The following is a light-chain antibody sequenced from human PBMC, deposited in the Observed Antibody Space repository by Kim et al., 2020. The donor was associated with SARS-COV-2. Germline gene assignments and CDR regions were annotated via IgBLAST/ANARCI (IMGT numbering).Light chain of an antibody. J-gene: IGLJ2*01. V-gene: IGLV4-69*01. CDR3: QTWDSVFWF. CDR1: SGHSNYA. CDR2: VNSDGSH. Sequence: QLVLTQSPSASASLGASVKLTCTLSSGHSNYAIAWHQQQPEKGPRYLMKVNSDGSHTKDVGIPDRFSGSSSGAERYLTISSLQSEDETDYYCQTWDSVFWFFGGGTQLNV.